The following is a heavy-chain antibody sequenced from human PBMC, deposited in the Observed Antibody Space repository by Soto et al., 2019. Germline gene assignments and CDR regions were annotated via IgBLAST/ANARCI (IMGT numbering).Heavy chain of an antibody. CDR3: ARGSTVTSFPYYYYGMDV. V-gene: IGHV1-18*01. Sequence: ASVKVSCKASGYTFTSYGISWVRQAPGQGLEWMGWISAYNGNTNYAQKLQGRVTMTTDTSTSTAYMELRSLRSDDTAVYYCARGSTVTSFPYYYYGMDVWGQGTTVTVSS. D-gene: IGHD4-17*01. CDR1: GYTFTSYG. CDR2: ISAYNGNT. J-gene: IGHJ6*02.